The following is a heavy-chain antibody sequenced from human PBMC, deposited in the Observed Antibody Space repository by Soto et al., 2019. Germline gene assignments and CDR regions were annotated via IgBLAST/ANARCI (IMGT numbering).Heavy chain of an antibody. V-gene: IGHV4-39*07. Sequence: LSLTCTVSGGSISDSNDHWGWIRQSPGQGLEWIGSFHNSGSTVYNPSLKSRVTISVDTSKNQFSLKLNSVTAADTAVYYCARDLWGYCGTDCYPLDVWGQGTTVTVSS. D-gene: IGHD2-21*02. CDR2: FHNSGST. CDR3: ARDLWGYCGTDCYPLDV. J-gene: IGHJ6*02. CDR1: GGSISDSNDH.